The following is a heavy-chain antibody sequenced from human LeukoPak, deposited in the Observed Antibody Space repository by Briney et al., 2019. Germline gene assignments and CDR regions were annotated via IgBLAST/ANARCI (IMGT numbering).Heavy chain of an antibody. CDR2: IKQDGSEK. CDR3: AKVAKYFYGPETYYFFEQ. Sequence: GGSLRLSCAASGFTFSSYAMSWVRQAPGKGLEWVANIKQDGSEKYYVDSVKGRFTVSRDYAKNSLYLQMNSLRVEDTAVYYCAKVAKYFYGPETYYFFEQWGQGTPVTASS. J-gene: IGHJ4*02. V-gene: IGHV3-7*01. D-gene: IGHD3-10*01. CDR1: GFTFSSYA.